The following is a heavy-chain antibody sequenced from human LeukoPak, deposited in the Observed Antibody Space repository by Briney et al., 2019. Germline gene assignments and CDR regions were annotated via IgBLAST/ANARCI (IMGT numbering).Heavy chain of an antibody. CDR1: GGSISSGSYY. V-gene: IGHV4-61*02. CDR2: IYTSGST. D-gene: IGHD3-10*01. CDR3: ARAASYYYGSGSYYKDYYYYYMDV. Sequence: SQTLSLTCTVSGGSISSGSYYWSWIRQPAGKGLEWIGRIYTSGSTNYNPSLKSRVTISVDTSKNQFSLKLSSVTAADTAAYYCARAASYYYGSGSYYKDYYYYYMDVWGKGTTVTVSS. J-gene: IGHJ6*03.